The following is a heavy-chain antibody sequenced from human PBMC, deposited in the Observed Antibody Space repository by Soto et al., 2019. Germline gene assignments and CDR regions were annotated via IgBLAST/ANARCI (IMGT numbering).Heavy chain of an antibody. V-gene: IGHV3-30*18. CDR3: AKSRTYGSGSYYPIWFDP. Sequence: QVQLVESGGGVVQPGRSLRLSCAASGFTFSSYGMHWVRQAPGKGLEWVAVISYDGSNKYYADSVKGRFTISRDNSKNTLYLQMNSLRAEDTAVYYCAKSRTYGSGSYYPIWFDPWGQGTLVTVSS. CDR2: ISYDGSNK. CDR1: GFTFSSYG. D-gene: IGHD3-10*01. J-gene: IGHJ5*02.